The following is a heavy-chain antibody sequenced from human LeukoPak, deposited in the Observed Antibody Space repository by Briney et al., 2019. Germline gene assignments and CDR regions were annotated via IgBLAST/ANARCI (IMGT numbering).Heavy chain of an antibody. J-gene: IGHJ4*02. CDR1: GFTFSSYA. V-gene: IGHV3-30-3*01. CDR3: AKIIVVLPSTISNPYYFDY. Sequence: GGSLRLSCAASGFTFSSYAMHWVRQAPGKGLEWVAVISYDGSNKYYADSVKGRFTISRDNSKNTLYLQMSSLRAEDTALYYCAKIIVVLPSTISNPYYFDYWGQGTLVTVSS. D-gene: IGHD2-2*02. CDR2: ISYDGSNK.